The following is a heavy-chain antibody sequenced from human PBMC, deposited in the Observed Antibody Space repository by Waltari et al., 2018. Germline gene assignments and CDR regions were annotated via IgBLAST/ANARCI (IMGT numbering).Heavy chain of an antibody. Sequence: QVQLVQSGAEVKKPGASVKVSCEASGYTFTGYYLHWVRQAPGQGLGCMGWIDHNSGATNNAQKFLGRVTMTRDTSISTGYMELSRLRSDDTAFYYCARGSIAAGSFDYWGQGTLVTVSS. CDR2: IDHNSGAT. CDR1: GYTFTGYY. D-gene: IGHD6-6*01. V-gene: IGHV1-2*02. J-gene: IGHJ4*01. CDR3: ARGSIAAGSFDY.